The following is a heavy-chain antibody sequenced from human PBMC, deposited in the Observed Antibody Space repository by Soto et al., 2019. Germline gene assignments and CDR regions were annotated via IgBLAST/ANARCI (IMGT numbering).Heavy chain of an antibody. J-gene: IGHJ4*02. Sequence: GGSLRLSCAASGFTFSAYSLNWVRQAPGKGLEWVSYISTGSNSIYYADSVTGRFTTSRDNAKNSLFLQMNSLRDEDAAVYYCAREGGSSYDYWGQGTLVTVSS. CDR1: GFTFSAYS. CDR3: AREGGSSYDY. V-gene: IGHV3-48*02. CDR2: ISTGSNSI. D-gene: IGHD6-13*01.